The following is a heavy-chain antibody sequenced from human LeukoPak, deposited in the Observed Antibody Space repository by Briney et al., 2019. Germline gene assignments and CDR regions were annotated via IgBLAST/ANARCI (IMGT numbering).Heavy chain of an antibody. Sequence: PGGSLRLSCAASGFTFSSYAMHWVRQAPGKGLEWVAVIPYDGSSKYYADSVKGRFTISRDNSKNTLYLQMNSLRAEDTAVYYCARDSSYDLDYWGQGTLVTVSS. D-gene: IGHD5-18*01. CDR2: IPYDGSSK. J-gene: IGHJ4*02. V-gene: IGHV3-30-3*01. CDR3: ARDSSYDLDY. CDR1: GFTFSSYA.